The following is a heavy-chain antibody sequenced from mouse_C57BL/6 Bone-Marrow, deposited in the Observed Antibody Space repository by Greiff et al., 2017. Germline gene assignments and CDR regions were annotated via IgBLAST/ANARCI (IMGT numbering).Heavy chain of an antibody. J-gene: IGHJ4*01. Sequence: QVQLKESGPELVKPGASVKLSCKASGYTFTSYDINWVKQRPGQGLEWIGWIYPRDGSTKDNEKFKGKATLTVDTSSSTAYMELHSLTSEDSAVYFCARRGYYYGSSYAMDYWGQGTSVTVSS. D-gene: IGHD1-1*01. V-gene: IGHV1-85*01. CDR3: ARRGYYYGSSYAMDY. CDR2: IYPRDGST. CDR1: GYTFTSYD.